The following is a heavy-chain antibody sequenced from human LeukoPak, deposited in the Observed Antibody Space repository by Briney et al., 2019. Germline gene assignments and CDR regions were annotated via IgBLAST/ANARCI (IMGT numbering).Heavy chain of an antibody. CDR2: MYYSGST. CDR1: GGSISSSSYY. J-gene: IGHJ4*02. D-gene: IGHD6-13*01. CDR3: ARQRAASGIRNVDY. Sequence: PSETLSLTCTVSGGSISSSSYYWGWNRQPPGQGLVWIGSMYYSGSTYYNPSLKSRVTISVDTSKNQFSLKLSSVTAADTAVYYCARQRAASGIRNVDYWGQGTLVTVSS. V-gene: IGHV4-39*01.